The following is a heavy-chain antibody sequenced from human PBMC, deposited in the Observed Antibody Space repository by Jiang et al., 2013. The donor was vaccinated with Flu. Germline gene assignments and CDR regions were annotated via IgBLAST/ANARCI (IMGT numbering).Heavy chain of an antibody. V-gene: IGHV3-30*04. Sequence: VQLVESGGGVAQPGRSLRLSCAASGFTFNSFTMHWVRRAPGKGLEWVSLISYDGSGKNYADSVKGRFTISRDNSKNMLFLQINSLRPEDTAVYFCARGKFSLVRTRGEDNLDVWGQGTTVTVSS. J-gene: IGHJ6*02. CDR3: ARGKFSLVRTRGEDNLDV. CDR1: GFTFNSFT. CDR2: ISYDGSGK. D-gene: IGHD3-10*01.